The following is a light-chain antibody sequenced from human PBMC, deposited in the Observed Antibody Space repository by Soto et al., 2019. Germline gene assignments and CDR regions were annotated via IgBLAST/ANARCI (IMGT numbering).Light chain of an antibody. V-gene: IGKV3-15*01. J-gene: IGKJ5*01. CDR2: GAS. CDR1: QSVSSN. CDR3: QQYGSSPRT. Sequence: EIVMTQSPATLSVSPGERATLSCRASQSVSSNLAWYQQKPGQAPRLLIYGASTRATDIPARFSGSGSGTEFTLTISSLQSEDFAVYFCQQYGSSPRTFGQGTRLEIK.